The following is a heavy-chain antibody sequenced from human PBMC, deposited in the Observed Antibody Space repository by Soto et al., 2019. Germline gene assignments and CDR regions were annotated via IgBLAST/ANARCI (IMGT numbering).Heavy chain of an antibody. J-gene: IGHJ5*02. V-gene: IGHV3-7*03. Sequence: EGQLVESGGGLVQPGGSLRLSCEASGLTFSSYWMTWVRQAPGKGLEWVADIKPDGSEKYYVDSVEGRFTFSRDNAKNSIYMEMNSLRVEDTAVYYCARSITTLGVVTISDDNWFDPWGQGTPVTVSS. CDR1: GLTFSSYW. D-gene: IGHD3-3*01. CDR3: ARSITTLGVVTISDDNWFDP. CDR2: IKPDGSEK.